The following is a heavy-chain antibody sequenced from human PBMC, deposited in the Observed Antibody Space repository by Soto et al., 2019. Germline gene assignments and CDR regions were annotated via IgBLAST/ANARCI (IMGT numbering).Heavy chain of an antibody. J-gene: IGHJ6*02. D-gene: IGHD6-13*01. CDR1: GGTFSSYA. Sequence: SVKVSCKASGGTFSSYAIIWVRQAPGQGLEWMGGIIPIFGTANYAQKFQGRVTITADESTSTAYMELSSLRSEDTAVYYCATGRSSSWDYYYYYGMDVWGQGTTVTVSS. CDR3: ATGRSSSWDYYYYYGMDV. CDR2: IIPIFGTA. V-gene: IGHV1-69*13.